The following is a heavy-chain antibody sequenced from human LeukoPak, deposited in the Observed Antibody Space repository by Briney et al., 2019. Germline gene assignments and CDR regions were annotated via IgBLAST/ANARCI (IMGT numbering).Heavy chain of an antibody. D-gene: IGHD2-15*01. CDR2: INTDESKI. Sequence: GGSLRLSCAASGFTFSSFGMHWVRQAPGKGLVWVSRINTDESKINHADSVKGRFTISRDNAKNMLYLQMNSLRAEDTAVYYCARGGLFKYFFDYWGQGTPVTVSS. CDR1: GFTFSSFG. V-gene: IGHV3-74*01. J-gene: IGHJ4*02. CDR3: ARGGLFKYFFDY.